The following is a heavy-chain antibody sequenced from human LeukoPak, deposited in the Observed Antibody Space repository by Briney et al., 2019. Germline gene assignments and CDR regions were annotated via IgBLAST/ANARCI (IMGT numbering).Heavy chain of an antibody. Sequence: ASVKVSCKASGYTLTGYYMHWVRQAPGQGLEWMGWINPNSGGTNYAQKFQGRVTMTRDTSISTAYMELSRLRSDDTAVYYCARALLRFLEWSPDYWGQGTLVTVSS. V-gene: IGHV1-2*02. CDR2: INPNSGGT. D-gene: IGHD3-3*01. J-gene: IGHJ4*02. CDR3: ARALLRFLEWSPDY. CDR1: GYTLTGYY.